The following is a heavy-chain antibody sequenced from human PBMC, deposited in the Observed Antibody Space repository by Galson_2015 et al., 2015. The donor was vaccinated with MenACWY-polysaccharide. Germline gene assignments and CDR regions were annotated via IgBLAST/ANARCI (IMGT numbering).Heavy chain of an antibody. Sequence: SVKVSCKASGYTFSSYDIDWVRQTTGQGLEWMGWMNPISGNTGYAQKFQGRVTMTRNTSISIAYMELSSLRSKDTAVYYCARGGKYYYDSSGYLNWFDPWGQGTLVTVSS. V-gene: IGHV1-8*01. D-gene: IGHD3-22*01. CDR1: GYTFSSYD. CDR3: ARGGKYYYDSSGYLNWFDP. J-gene: IGHJ5*02. CDR2: MNPISGNT.